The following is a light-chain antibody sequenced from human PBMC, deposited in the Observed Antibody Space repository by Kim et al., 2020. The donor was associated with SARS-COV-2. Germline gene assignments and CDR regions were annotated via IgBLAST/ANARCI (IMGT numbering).Light chain of an antibody. CDR1: HSINIW. CDR2: KAS. Sequence: ASVGDEVTITGRASHSINIWLAWYQQKPGKAPKLLIYKASSLQGGVPSRFSGSGSGTEFTLTITSLQPDDIATYYCQQYNEYSWTFGQGTKVDIK. CDR3: QQYNEYSWT. V-gene: IGKV1-5*03. J-gene: IGKJ1*01.